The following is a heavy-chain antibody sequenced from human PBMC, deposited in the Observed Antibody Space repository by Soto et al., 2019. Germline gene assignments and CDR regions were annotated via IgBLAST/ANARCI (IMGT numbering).Heavy chain of an antibody. CDR3: AKVMKSYYYDSSGYYLKGAFDI. V-gene: IGHV3-30*18. D-gene: IGHD3-22*01. CDR2: ISYDGSNK. J-gene: IGHJ3*02. Sequence: QVQLVESGGGVVQPGRSLRLSCAASGFTFSSYGMHWVRQAPGKGLEWVAVISYDGSNKYYADSVKGRFTISRDNSKNTLYLQMNSLRAEDTDVYYCAKVMKSYYYDSSGYYLKGAFDIWGQGTMVTVSS. CDR1: GFTFSSYG.